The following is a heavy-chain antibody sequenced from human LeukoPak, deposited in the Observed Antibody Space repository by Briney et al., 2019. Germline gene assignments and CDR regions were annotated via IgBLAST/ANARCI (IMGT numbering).Heavy chain of an antibody. D-gene: IGHD2-2*03. CDR2: TEGTGTII. CDR1: GFTFSSYA. J-gene: IGHJ4*02. CDR3: ARDRGWIRDF. Sequence: PGGSLRLSCAASGFTFSSYAMSWVRQAPGKGLEWISFTEGTGTIIHYADSVKGRFTTSRDNDKNSLYLQMNSLTVEDTAIYYCARDRGWIRDFWGQGTLVTVSS. V-gene: IGHV3-48*03.